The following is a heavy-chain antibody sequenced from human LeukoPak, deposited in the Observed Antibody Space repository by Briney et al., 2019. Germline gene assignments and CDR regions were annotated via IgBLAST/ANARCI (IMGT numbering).Heavy chain of an antibody. CDR3: ARVGSGSYYGVFDY. V-gene: IGHV3-7*01. D-gene: IGHD3-10*01. CDR2: IKQDGTEK. CDR1: GFSFTTYW. J-gene: IGHJ4*02. Sequence: GGSLRLSCAASGFSFTTYWMGWVRQAPGKGLEWVANIKQDGTEKYYVDSVMGRFTISRDKAKNSLYLQMNSLRAEDTAVYYCARVGSGSYYGVFDYWGQGTLVTVSS.